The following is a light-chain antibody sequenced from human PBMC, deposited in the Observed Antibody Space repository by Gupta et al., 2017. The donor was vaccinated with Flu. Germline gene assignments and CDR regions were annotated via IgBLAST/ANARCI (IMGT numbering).Light chain of an antibody. V-gene: IGKV2-30*01. Sequence: DVVMTQSPLSLPVTLGQPASISCRSSQSRTFSDGNTYLNWFHQRPGQSPRRLIYKVSNRDSGVPDRFSGTMSGTDFTLTISRVEAEDVGIIYCRQGKNRTYTFGQGTQLEIK. CDR1: QSRTFSDGNTY. CDR2: KVS. CDR3: RQGKNRTYT. J-gene: IGKJ2*01.